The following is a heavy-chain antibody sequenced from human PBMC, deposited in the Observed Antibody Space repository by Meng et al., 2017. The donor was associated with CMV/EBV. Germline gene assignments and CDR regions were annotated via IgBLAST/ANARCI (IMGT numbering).Heavy chain of an antibody. J-gene: IGHJ6*02. CDR2: ISSSSSYI. CDR3: AKDIIAGSEYSSGWYQSYYYYGMDV. V-gene: IGHV3-21*04. Sequence: GESLKISCAASGFTFSSYSMNWVRQAPGKGLEWVSSISSSSSYIYYADSVKGRFTISRDNAKSSLYLQMDSLRAEDTALYYCAKDIIAGSEYSSGWYQSYYYYGMDVWGQGTTVTVSS. CDR1: GFTFSSYS. D-gene: IGHD6-19*01.